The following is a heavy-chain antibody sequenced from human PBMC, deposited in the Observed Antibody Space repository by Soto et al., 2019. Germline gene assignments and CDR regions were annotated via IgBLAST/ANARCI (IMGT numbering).Heavy chain of an antibody. CDR2: IYYSGST. V-gene: IGHV4-39*01. CDR1: GGSISSSSYY. Sequence: QLQLQESGPGLVKPSETLSLTCTVSGGSISSSSYYWGWIRQPPGKGLEWIGSIYYSGSTYYNPSLKSRVTISVDTSKNQFSLKLSSVTAADTAVYYCARSDGQQYYDILTGYYRGLNYFDYWGQGTLVTVSS. J-gene: IGHJ4*02. D-gene: IGHD3-9*01. CDR3: ARSDGQQYYDILTGYYRGLNYFDY.